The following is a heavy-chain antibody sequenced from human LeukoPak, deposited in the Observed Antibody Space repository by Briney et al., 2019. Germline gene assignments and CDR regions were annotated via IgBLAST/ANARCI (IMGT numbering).Heavy chain of an antibody. CDR3: ATRSGDFWSGFEN. D-gene: IGHD3-3*01. J-gene: IGHJ4*02. Sequence: GASVKVSCKVSGYSLSDLNIQWVRQAPGKGLECMGGFDPEQATTIYAQNFQGRLTMTEEISTDTVYMELSSPTSEDTAVYYCATRSGDFWSGFENWGQGTLVTVSS. CDR2: FDPEQATT. CDR1: GYSLSDLN. V-gene: IGHV1-24*01.